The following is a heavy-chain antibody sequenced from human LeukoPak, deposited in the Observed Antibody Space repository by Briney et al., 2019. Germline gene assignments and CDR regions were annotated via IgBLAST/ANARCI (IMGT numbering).Heavy chain of an antibody. CDR1: GGSFSGYY. CDR2: INDSGST. V-gene: IGHV4-34*01. J-gene: IGHJ3*02. CDR3: ARGPSRWYYGSGSTRDAFDI. Sequence: PSETLSLTCAVFGGSFSGYYWSWIRQPPGKGLEWIGEINDSGSTNYNPSLKSRVTISVDTSKNQFSLKLSSVTAADTAVYYCARGPSRWYYGSGSTRDAFDIWGQGTMVTVSS. D-gene: IGHD3-10*01.